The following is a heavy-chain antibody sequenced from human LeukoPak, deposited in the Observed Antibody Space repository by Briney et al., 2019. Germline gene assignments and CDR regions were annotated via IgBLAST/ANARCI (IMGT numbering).Heavy chain of an antibody. CDR2: ISAYNGNT. J-gene: IGHJ6*02. Sequence: ASVKVSCKASGSTFTSYGISWVRQAHGQGLEWMGWISAYNGNTNYAQKLQGRVTMTTDTSTSTAYMELRSLRSDDTAVYYCARRSSSGTSWGYYYYGMDVWGQGTTVTVSS. CDR1: GSTFTSYG. CDR3: ARRSSSGTSWGYYYYGMDV. D-gene: IGHD6-19*01. V-gene: IGHV1-18*01.